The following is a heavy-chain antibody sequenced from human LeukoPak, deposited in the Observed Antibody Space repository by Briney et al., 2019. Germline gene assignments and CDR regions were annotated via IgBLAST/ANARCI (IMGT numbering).Heavy chain of an antibody. CDR1: GFTFSSYA. CDR3: AREKGLWFGELSYFDY. V-gene: IGHV3-30-3*01. J-gene: IGHJ4*02. D-gene: IGHD3-10*01. CDR2: ISYDGSNK. Sequence: PGGSLRLSCAASGFTFSSYAMHWVRQAPGKGLEWVAVISYDGSNKYYADSVKGRFTISRDNSKNTLYLQMNSLRAEDTAVYYCAREKGLWFGELSYFDYWGQGTLVTVSS.